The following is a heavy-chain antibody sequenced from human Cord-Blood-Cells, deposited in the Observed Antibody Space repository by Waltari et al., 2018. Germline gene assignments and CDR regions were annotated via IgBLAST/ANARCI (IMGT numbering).Heavy chain of an antibody. CDR3: ARGSYFDY. V-gene: IGHV3-7*01. CDR2: IKQDGSEK. Sequence: EVQLVESGGGLVQPGGSLRLSCAASGFTFRRYWMSWVRQAPGKGLEWVANIKQDGSEKYYVDSVKGRFTISRDNAKNSLYLQMNSLRAEDTAVYYCARGSYFDYWGQGTLVTVSS. J-gene: IGHJ4*02. CDR1: GFTFRRYW.